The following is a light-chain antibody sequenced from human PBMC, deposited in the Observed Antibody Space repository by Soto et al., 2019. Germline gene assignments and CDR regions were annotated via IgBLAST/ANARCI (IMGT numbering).Light chain of an antibody. Sequence: EIVITQSPATLSVSPGERATLSCRASQSVSSNLAWYQQKPGQAPRLLIYGASTRATGITARFSGSGSGTEFTLTISSLQSADFAVYYCQQYNNWPRTFGQGTKVDIK. CDR3: QQYNNWPRT. V-gene: IGKV3-15*01. CDR1: QSVSSN. J-gene: IGKJ1*01. CDR2: GAS.